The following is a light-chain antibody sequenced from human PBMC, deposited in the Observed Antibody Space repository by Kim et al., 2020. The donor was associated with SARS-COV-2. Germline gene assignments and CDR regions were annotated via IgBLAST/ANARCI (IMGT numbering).Light chain of an antibody. J-gene: IGLJ3*02. Sequence: PVKTARIACGGNNIEIKSVHWYQHEPGQAPVLVIYYDCDRPSGIPERFSGSNSGNTATLTISRVEAGDEPDYYCQVWDSSSDHPVFGGGTQLTVL. CDR1: NIEIKS. CDR3: QVWDSSSDHPV. V-gene: IGLV3-21*04. CDR2: YDC.